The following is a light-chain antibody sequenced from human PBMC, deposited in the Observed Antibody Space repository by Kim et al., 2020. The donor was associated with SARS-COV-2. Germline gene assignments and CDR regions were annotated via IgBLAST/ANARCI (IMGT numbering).Light chain of an antibody. CDR2: YDS. CDR1: SIGSKS. Sequence: SYELTQPPSVSVAPGKTASIPCGGDSIGSKSVHWYQQKPGQAPVLVIYYDSDRPSGIPERFSGSNSGNTATLTISRVEAGDEADYYCQVWDTSSYHVVFG. J-gene: IGLJ2*01. CDR3: QVWDTSSYHVV. V-gene: IGLV3-21*04.